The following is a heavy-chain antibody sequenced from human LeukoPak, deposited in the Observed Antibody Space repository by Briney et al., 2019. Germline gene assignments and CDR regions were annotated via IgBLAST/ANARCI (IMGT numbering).Heavy chain of an antibody. CDR1: GYSISSGYY. V-gene: IGHV4-38-2*02. CDR2: IYHSGST. J-gene: IGHJ4*02. Sequence: PSETLSLTCTVSGYSISSGYYWGWIRQPPGKGLEWIGSIYHSGSTYYNPSLKSRVTISVDTSKNQFSLKLSSVTAADTAVYYCARDDSSGYYPFDYWGQGTLVTVSS. CDR3: ARDDSSGYYPFDY. D-gene: IGHD3-22*01.